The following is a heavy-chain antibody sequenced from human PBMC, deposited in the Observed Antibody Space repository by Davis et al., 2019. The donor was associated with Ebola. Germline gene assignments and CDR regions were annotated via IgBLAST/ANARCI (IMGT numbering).Heavy chain of an antibody. CDR1: GGSISSSSYY. D-gene: IGHD6-13*01. J-gene: IGHJ4*02. V-gene: IGHV4-39*07. Sequence: MPSETLSLTCTVSGGSISSSSYYWSWIRQPPGKGLEWIGEINHSGSTNYNPSLKSRVTISVDTSKNQFSLKLSSVTAADTAVYYCARKQQFDYWGQGTLVTVSS. CDR3: ARKQQFDY. CDR2: INHSGST.